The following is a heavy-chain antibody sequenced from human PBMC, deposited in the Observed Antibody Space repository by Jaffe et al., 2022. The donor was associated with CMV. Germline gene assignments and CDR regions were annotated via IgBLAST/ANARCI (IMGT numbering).Heavy chain of an antibody. D-gene: IGHD6-13*01. CDR1: GGSISSGGYY. Sequence: QVQLQESGPGLVKPSQTLSLTCTVSGGSISSGGYYWSWIRQHPGKGLEWIGYIYYSGSTYYNPSLKSRVTISVDTSKNQFSLKLSSVTAADTAVYYCARVGIAAAGRFYYGMDVWGQGTTVTVSS. V-gene: IGHV4-31*03. CDR3: ARVGIAAAGRFYYGMDV. CDR2: IYYSGST. J-gene: IGHJ6*02.